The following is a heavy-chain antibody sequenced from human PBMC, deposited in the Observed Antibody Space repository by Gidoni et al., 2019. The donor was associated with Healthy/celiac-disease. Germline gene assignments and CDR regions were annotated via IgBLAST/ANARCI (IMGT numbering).Heavy chain of an antibody. J-gene: IGHJ4*02. CDR3: ARVGSSSSPYY. Sequence: HVQLQESGPGLVKPSWTLSLTCAVSGGSISSSNLWSGVRQPPGKGLEWIGEIYHSGSTNYNPSLKGRVTISVDKSKNQFSLKLSSVTAADTAVYFCARVGSSSSPYYWGQGTLVTVSS. CDR2: IYHSGST. V-gene: IGHV4-4*02. CDR1: GGSISSSNL. D-gene: IGHD6-6*01.